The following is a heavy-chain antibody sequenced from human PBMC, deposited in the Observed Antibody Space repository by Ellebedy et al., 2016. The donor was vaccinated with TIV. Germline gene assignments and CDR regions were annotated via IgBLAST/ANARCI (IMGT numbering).Heavy chain of an antibody. J-gene: IGHJ3*02. CDR1: GFSFSSHW. CDR2: IKQDGSEK. D-gene: IGHD6-19*01. Sequence: GESLKISCAASGFSFSSHWMNWVRQAPGKGLEWVANIKQDGSEKCYLDSVKGRFTVSRDNAKNSVYLQMNSLRAEDTAVYYCARDFSTVGWSYFFDIWGQGTMVTVSS. V-gene: IGHV3-7*04. CDR3: ARDFSTVGWSYFFDI.